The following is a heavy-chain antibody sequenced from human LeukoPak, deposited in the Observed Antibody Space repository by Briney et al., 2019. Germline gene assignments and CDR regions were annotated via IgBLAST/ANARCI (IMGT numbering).Heavy chain of an antibody. CDR3: ARHKAIWSGYSHDAFDI. CDR1: GGSFSGYY. J-gene: IGHJ3*02. Sequence: SETLSLTCAVYGGSFSGYYWSWIRQPPGKGLEWIGEINHSGSTNYNPSLKSRVTISVDTSKNQFSLKLSSVTAADTAVYYCARHKAIWSGYSHDAFDIWGQGTMVTVSS. V-gene: IGHV4-34*01. D-gene: IGHD3-3*01. CDR2: INHSGST.